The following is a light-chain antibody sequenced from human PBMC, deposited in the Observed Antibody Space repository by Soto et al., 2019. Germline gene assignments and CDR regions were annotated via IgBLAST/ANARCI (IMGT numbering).Light chain of an antibody. CDR2: LGS. CDR1: QSLLHSNGYNF. CDR3: QQYYSTPWT. Sequence: DIVMTQSPLSLPVTPGEPASISCRSSQSLLHSNGYNFLDWYLQKPGQSPQLLIHLGSNRASGVPDRFSGSGSGTDFTLTISSLQAEDVAVYYCQQYYSTPWTFGQGTKVDIK. V-gene: IGKV2-28*01. J-gene: IGKJ1*01.